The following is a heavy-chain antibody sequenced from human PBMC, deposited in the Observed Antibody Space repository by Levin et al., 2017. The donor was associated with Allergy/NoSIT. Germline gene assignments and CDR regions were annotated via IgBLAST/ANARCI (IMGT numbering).Heavy chain of an antibody. CDR1: DYTFTSYD. J-gene: IGHJ5*02. Sequence: ASVKVSCKASDYTFTSYDIHWVRQAPGQGLEWMGLISTYNGNTNYAQEFQGRVTMTTDASTSTASMELRSLRSDDTAVYYCARNGIPALQRRKWFDPWGQGTLVTVSS. CDR3: ARNGIPALQRRKWFDP. CDR2: ISTYNGNT. V-gene: IGHV1-18*01. D-gene: IGHD2-2*01.